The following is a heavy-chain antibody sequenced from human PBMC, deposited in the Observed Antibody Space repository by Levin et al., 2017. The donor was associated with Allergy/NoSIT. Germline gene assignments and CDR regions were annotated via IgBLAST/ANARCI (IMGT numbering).Heavy chain of an antibody. D-gene: IGHD3-10*01. J-gene: IGHJ4*02. Sequence: HPGGSLRLSCAASGFAFSYTWMSWVRQAPGKGLEWVASIKLDGSEKYYVDSVRGRFTISRDNAKNSLYLQMNNLRAEDTATYYCTRLRPVNYFDYWGQGILVAVSP. V-gene: IGHV3-7*01. CDR1: GFAFSYTW. CDR2: IKLDGSEK. CDR3: TRLRPVNYFDY.